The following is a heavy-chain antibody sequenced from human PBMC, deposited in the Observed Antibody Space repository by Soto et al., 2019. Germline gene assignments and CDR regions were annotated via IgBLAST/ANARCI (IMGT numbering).Heavy chain of an antibody. Sequence: ASVKVSCKVSGSSLTELSLHWVRQAPGKGLEWMGGFDPEEDQTFYAQKFKGRVTVTEDTSTNTAYMELSILRSDATAVYYCAKGRSRWLKNTSWYFDIWGGGTLVTVSS. CDR1: GSSLTELS. J-gene: IGHJ2*01. CDR2: FDPEEDQT. D-gene: IGHD6-13*01. CDR3: AKGRSRWLKNTSWYFDI. V-gene: IGHV1-24*01.